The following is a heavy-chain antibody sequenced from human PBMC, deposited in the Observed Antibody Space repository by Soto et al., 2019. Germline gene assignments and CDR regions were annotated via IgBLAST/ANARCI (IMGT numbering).Heavy chain of an antibody. CDR3: ARGCGGKGDDAFDI. D-gene: IGHD2-15*01. J-gene: IGHJ3*02. V-gene: IGHV3-30-3*01. CDR1: GFTFSSYA. CDR2: ISYDGSNK. Sequence: GGSLRLSCAASGFTFSSYAMHWVRQAPGKGLEWVAVISYDGSNKYYADSVKGRFTISRDNSKNTLYLQMKSLRAEDTAVYYCARGCGGKGDDAFDIWGQGTMVTVSS.